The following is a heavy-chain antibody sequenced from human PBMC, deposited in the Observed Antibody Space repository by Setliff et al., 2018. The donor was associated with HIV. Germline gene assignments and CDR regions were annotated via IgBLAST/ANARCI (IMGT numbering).Heavy chain of an antibody. D-gene: IGHD6-25*01. CDR2: ISGSGGST. J-gene: IGHJ4*02. Sequence: GGSLRLSCAASGFTVSSNYMSWVRRAPGKGLEWVSGISGSGGSTYYADSVKGRFTISRDNSKNTLYLQMNSLRAEDTAVYYCAKDQSSAGYYFDSWGQGTLVTVS. CDR1: GFTVSSNY. CDR3: AKDQSSAGYYFDS. V-gene: IGHV3-23*01.